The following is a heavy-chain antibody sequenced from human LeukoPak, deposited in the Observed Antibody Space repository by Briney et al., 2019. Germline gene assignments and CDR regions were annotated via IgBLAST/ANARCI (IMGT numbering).Heavy chain of an antibody. V-gene: IGHV1-2*02. J-gene: IGHJ4*02. CDR3: ARSLVGATTDFDY. CDR2: INPISGGT. Sequence: ASVKVSCKASGYTFTAYYMHWVRQAPGQGLEWMGWINPISGGTNYAQKFQGRVTMTRDTSITTAHMELSRLRSDDTAVYYCARSLVGATTDFDYWGQGTLVTVSS. CDR1: GYTFTAYY. D-gene: IGHD1-26*01.